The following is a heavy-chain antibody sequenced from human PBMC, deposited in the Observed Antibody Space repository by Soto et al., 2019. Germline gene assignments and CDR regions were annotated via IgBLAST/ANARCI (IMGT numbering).Heavy chain of an antibody. Sequence: SETLSLTCAVYGGSFSGFYWSWIRQPPGKGLEWIGEINHSGSTNYNPSLKSRVTISVDTSKNQFSLKLSSVTAADTAVYYCARFKYYYGSGSYYNWFDPWGQGTLVTVSS. D-gene: IGHD3-10*01. CDR2: INHSGST. CDR3: ARFKYYYGSGSYYNWFDP. CDR1: GGSFSGFY. V-gene: IGHV4-34*01. J-gene: IGHJ5*02.